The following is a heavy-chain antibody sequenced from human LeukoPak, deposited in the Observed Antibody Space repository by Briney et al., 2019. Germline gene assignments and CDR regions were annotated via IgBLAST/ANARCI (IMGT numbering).Heavy chain of an antibody. CDR2: IKSKSDGGTA. V-gene: IGHV3-15*01. J-gene: IGHJ4*02. Sequence: GGSLRLSCTASGFTFNNAWMSWVRQAPGKGLEWVGRIKSKSDGGTADYAAPVKGRFTISRDDSRNTLYLQMNSLRAEDTAVYYCARAGTTYYYDSSGFPFDYWGQGTLVTVSS. CDR1: GFTFNNAW. D-gene: IGHD3-22*01. CDR3: ARAGTTYYYDSSGFPFDY.